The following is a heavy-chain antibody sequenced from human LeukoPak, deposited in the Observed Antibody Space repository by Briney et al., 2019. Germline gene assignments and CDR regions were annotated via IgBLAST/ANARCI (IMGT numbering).Heavy chain of an antibody. CDR1: GYTFTGYY. D-gene: IGHD3-22*01. CDR3: ARDYYDSRSFDY. Sequence: GASVKVSCKASGYTFTGYYMHWVRQAPGQGLEWMGWINPNSGGTNYAQKLQGRVTMTTDTSTSTAYMELRSLRSDDTAVYYCARDYYDSRSFDYWGQGTLVTVSS. J-gene: IGHJ4*02. V-gene: IGHV1-2*02. CDR2: INPNSGGT.